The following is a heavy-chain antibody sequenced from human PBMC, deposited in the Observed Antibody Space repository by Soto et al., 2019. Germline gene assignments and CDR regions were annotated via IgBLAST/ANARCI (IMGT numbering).Heavy chain of an antibody. CDR3: ARGDSIVGATTSRGNSDY. CDR2: ISYDGSNK. CDR1: GFTFSSYA. J-gene: IGHJ4*02. V-gene: IGHV3-30-3*01. D-gene: IGHD1-26*01. Sequence: GGSLILSCAASGFTFSSYAMHWVRQAPGKGLEWVAVISYDGSNKYYADSVKGRFTISRDNSKNTLYLQMNSLRAEDTAVYYCARGDSIVGATTSRGNSDYWGQGTLVTVSS.